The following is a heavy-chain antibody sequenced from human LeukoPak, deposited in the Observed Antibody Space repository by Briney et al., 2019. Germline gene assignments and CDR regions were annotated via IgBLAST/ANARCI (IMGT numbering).Heavy chain of an antibody. CDR2: IYDSGST. CDR1: GGSFSSSSYY. CDR3: ARLIAAARQFDY. J-gene: IGHJ4*02. Sequence: SETLSLTCTVSGGSFSSSSYYWGWIRQPPGKGLEWIGVIYDSGSTYYNPSLTSRVTISVDTSKNQFSLSLSSVTAADTAVYYCARLIAAARQFDYWGQGTLVTVSS. V-gene: IGHV4-39*01. D-gene: IGHD6-13*01.